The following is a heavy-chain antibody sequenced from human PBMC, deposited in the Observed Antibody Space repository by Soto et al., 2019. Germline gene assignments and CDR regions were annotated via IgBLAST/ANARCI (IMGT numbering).Heavy chain of an antibody. Sequence: EVQLVESGGGLVQPGGSMRLSCAASEFTISGRSVHWVRQAPGKGLVWVAGIDKVGTDSTYADSVKGRFTSSRDNAKNTVYLQLNSVRVEDTAVYYCASGLFGPAVWGKGTTVTVSS. CDR1: EFTISGRS. CDR2: IDKVGTDS. D-gene: IGHD3-10*02. J-gene: IGHJ6*03. CDR3: ASGLFGPAV. V-gene: IGHV3-74*01.